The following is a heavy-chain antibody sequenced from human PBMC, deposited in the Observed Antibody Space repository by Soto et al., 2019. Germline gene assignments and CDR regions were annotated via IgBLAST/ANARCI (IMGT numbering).Heavy chain of an antibody. CDR1: GFTFSSYG. CDR3: AKDAMVVVPAAYGMDV. D-gene: IGHD2-2*01. J-gene: IGHJ6*02. CDR2: ISYDGSNK. V-gene: IGHV3-30*18. Sequence: GGSLRLSCAASGFTFSSYGMHWVRQAPGKGLEWVAVISYDGSNKYYADSVKGRFTISRDNSKNTLYLQMNSLRAEDTAVYYCAKDAMVVVPAAYGMDVWGQGTTVTVSS.